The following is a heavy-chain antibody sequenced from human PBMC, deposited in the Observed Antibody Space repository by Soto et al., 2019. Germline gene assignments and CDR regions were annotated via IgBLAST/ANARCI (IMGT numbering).Heavy chain of an antibody. D-gene: IGHD5-18*01. CDR3: ARRDDSETFDI. V-gene: IGHV3-53*01. Sequence: EFQLVESGGGLIQPGGSLILIFSASGLSVTANYMTWLRQAPGKGLELLSIIYRGGGTYYADSLKGRAIISRDGSRNMVFLQMNSLTAEDAGVYYCARRDDSETFDIWGRGTAVNVSS. CDR1: GLSVTANY. J-gene: IGHJ3*02. CDR2: IYRGGGT.